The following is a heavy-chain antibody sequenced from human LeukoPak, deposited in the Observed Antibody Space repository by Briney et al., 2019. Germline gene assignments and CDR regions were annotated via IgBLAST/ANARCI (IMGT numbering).Heavy chain of an antibody. CDR2: ISAYNGNT. J-gene: IGHJ4*02. CDR1: GYTFTSYG. D-gene: IGHD2-2*02. Sequence: GASVKVSCKASGYTFTSYGISWVRQAPGQELEWMGWISAYNGNTNYAQKLQGRVTMTTDTSTSTAYMELRSLRSDDTAVYYCARVGLEDIVVVPAAIPGYFDYWGQGTLVTVSS. CDR3: ARVGLEDIVVVPAAIPGYFDY. V-gene: IGHV1-18*01.